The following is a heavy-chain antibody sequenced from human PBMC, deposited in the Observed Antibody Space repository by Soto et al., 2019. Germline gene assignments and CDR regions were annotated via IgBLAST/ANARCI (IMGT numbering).Heavy chain of an antibody. CDR1: GFTITSSA. V-gene: IGHV1-58*01. Sequence: SVKVSCKASGFTITSSAVQWVRQARGQRLEWIGWIVVGSGNTNYAQKFQERVTITRDMSTSTAYMELSSLRSEDTAVYYCAADPPDYDFWSGYYGTVYYYGMDVWGQGTTVTVSS. CDR2: IVVGSGNT. CDR3: AADPPDYDFWSGYYGTVYYYGMDV. D-gene: IGHD3-3*01. J-gene: IGHJ6*02.